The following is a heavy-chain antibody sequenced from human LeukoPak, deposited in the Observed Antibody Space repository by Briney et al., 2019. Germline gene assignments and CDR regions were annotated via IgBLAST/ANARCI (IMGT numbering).Heavy chain of an antibody. CDR1: GYTFTGYD. CDR3: TRGSLSGSSRDY. J-gene: IGHJ4*02. Sequence: ASVRVSCKASGYTFTGYDINWVRQATGQGLEWMGWMNPNTGDTGHAQKFQGRVTMTRNTSIDTAYMELSGLRSEDTAVYHCTRGSLSGSSRDYWGQGTLVTVS. V-gene: IGHV1-8*01. CDR2: MNPNTGDT. D-gene: IGHD1-26*01.